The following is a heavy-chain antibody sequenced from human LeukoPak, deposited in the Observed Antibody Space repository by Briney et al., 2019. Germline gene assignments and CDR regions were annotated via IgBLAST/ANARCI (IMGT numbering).Heavy chain of an antibody. CDR1: GLTFTDFW. CDR2: INPDGNEK. CDR3: SGRDSSRSPRAY. J-gene: IGHJ4*02. Sequence: GGSLRLSCAASGLTFTDFWTNWVRLAPGRGLEWLANINPDGNEKYYVDSVKGRFAMSRDNAKNEVYLEMNSLRAEDTGVCYCSGRDSSRSPRAYWGQGTLVSVSS. V-gene: IGHV3-7*01. D-gene: IGHD6-13*01.